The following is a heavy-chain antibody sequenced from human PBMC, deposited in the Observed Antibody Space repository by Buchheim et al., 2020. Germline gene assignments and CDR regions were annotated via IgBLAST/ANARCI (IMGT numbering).Heavy chain of an antibody. D-gene: IGHD2-15*01. J-gene: IGHJ4*02. Sequence: QITLKESGPTLVKPTQTLTLTCTFSGFSLSTSEVGVGWIRQPPGKALEGSSLIYWNDDKTYSPSLRSRLTITKATSKNQVVLTMTNMDPVDTATYYCAHRGYCSGGSCYYFDYWGQGTL. CDR3: AHRGYCSGGSCYYFDY. CDR1: GFSLSTSEVG. CDR2: IYWNDDK. V-gene: IGHV2-5*01.